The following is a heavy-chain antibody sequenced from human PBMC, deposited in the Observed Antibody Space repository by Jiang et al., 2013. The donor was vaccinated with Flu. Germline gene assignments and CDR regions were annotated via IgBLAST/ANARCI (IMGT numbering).Heavy chain of an antibody. CDR3: TRDLVRDVILIPATYFDY. D-gene: IGHD2-2*01. V-gene: IGHV3-49*03. CDR1: GFSFGDYA. CDR2: IRNKLYRGTT. J-gene: IGHJ4*02. Sequence: SGEGLVQPGRSLRLSCTASGFSFGDYAVSWLRQAPGKGLEWVGFIRNKLYRGTTDYAASVKGRFTISREDSKSIAYLQMSSLKTEDTAVYYCTRDLVRDVILIPATYFDYWGQGALVTVSS.